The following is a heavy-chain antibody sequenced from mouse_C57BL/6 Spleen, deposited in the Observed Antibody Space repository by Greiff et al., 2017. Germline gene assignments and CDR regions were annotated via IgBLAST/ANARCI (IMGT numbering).Heavy chain of an antibody. D-gene: IGHD2-3*01. CDR1: GYTFTDYT. Sequence: VQLKQSDAELVKPGASVKISCKASGYTFTDYTIHWMKQRPEQGLEWIGYIYPRDGSTKYNEKFKGKATLTADKSYSTAYMHLNSLTSEDAAVYFCSSSDGYSYSLDYWGQGTSVTVSS. CDR3: SSSDGYSYSLDY. V-gene: IGHV1-78*01. J-gene: IGHJ4*01. CDR2: IYPRDGST.